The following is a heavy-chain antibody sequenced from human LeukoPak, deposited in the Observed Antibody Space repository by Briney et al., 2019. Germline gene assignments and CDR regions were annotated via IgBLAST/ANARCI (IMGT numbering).Heavy chain of an antibody. J-gene: IGHJ4*02. CDR3: ALLAVASDFDY. CDR2: IGSSGTTI. CDR1: GFKLEDFG. Sequence: PGESLRLSCSGSGFKLEDFGMNWVRQAPGKGLEWVSNIGSSGTTIYYADSVKGQFSISRDNAKNSLYLQMNSLRVEDTAVYYCALLAVASDFDYWGQGALVTVSS. D-gene: IGHD6-19*01. V-gene: IGHV3-48*03.